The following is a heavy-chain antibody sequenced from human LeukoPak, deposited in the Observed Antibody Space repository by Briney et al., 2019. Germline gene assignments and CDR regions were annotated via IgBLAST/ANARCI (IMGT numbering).Heavy chain of an antibody. CDR2: IYSGGST. D-gene: IGHD1-26*01. Sequence: SGGSLRLSCAASGFTVSSNYMSWVRQVPGKGLEWVSVIYSGGSTYYADSVKGRFTISRDNSKNTLYLQMNSLRAEDTAVYYCASGGSYFTFDYWGQGTLVTVSS. J-gene: IGHJ4*02. V-gene: IGHV3-53*01. CDR1: GFTVSSNY. CDR3: ASGGSYFTFDY.